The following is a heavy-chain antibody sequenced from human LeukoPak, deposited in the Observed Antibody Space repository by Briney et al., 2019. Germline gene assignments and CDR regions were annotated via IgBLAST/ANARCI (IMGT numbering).Heavy chain of an antibody. CDR3: VREYALDL. Sequence: GGSLRLSCVASGFTISNNWMSWVRQAPGKGLEWVANIKKDGSAEYYVDSVKGRFTISRDNAKNSLYLQMNSLRIDDTAVYYCVREYALDLWGQGTMVTVS. CDR2: IKKDGSAE. J-gene: IGHJ3*01. V-gene: IGHV3-7*04. CDR1: GFTISNNW.